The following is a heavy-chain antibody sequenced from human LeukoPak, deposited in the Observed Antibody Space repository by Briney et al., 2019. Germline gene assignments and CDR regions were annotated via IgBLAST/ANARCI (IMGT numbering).Heavy chain of an antibody. J-gene: IGHJ6*03. CDR1: GYTFTSYD. CDR2: MNPNSGNT. CDR3: ARVPYYDILTGYYYYYYYMDV. D-gene: IGHD3-9*01. Sequence: GASVKVSCKASGYTFTSYDINWVRQATGQGLEWMGWMNPNSGNTGYAQKFQGRVTMTRNTSISTAYMELSSLRSEDTAVYYCARVPYYDILTGYYYYYYYMDVWGKGTTVTISS. V-gene: IGHV1-8*01.